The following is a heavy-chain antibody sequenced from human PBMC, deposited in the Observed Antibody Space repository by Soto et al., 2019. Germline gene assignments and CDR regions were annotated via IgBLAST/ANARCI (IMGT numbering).Heavy chain of an antibody. CDR2: ISAYNGNT. D-gene: IGHD2-2*02. CDR3: ARGKRYCSSTSCYTTDYYYYGMNV. Sequence: AAVKVSCKASGYTFTSYGISWVRQAPGQGLEWMGWISAYNGNTNYAQKLQGRVTMTTDTSTSTAYMELRSLRSDDTAVYYCARGKRYCSSTSCYTTDYYYYGMNVWGQGTTVTVSS. V-gene: IGHV1-18*04. CDR1: GYTFTSYG. J-gene: IGHJ6*02.